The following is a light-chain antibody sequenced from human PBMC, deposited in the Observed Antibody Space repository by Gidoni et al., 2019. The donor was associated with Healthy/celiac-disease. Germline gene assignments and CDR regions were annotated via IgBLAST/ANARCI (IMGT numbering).Light chain of an antibody. J-gene: IGKJ4*02. V-gene: IGKV1-33*01. CDR2: DAS. Sequence: DIQMPQSPSSLSASVGDRVTITSQASQDISNYLNWYQQQPGKVPNLLIYDASHWETRVLSRCSRSGSGTDFTITISSLQPDDIATYYYQQYDNRIALTFGEGTKVEIK. CDR3: QQYDNRIALT. CDR1: QDISNY.